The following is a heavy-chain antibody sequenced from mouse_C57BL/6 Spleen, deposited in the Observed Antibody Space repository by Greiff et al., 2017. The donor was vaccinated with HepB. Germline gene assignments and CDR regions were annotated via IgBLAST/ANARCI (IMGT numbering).Heavy chain of an antibody. V-gene: IGHV1-26*01. D-gene: IGHD1-1*01. J-gene: IGHJ3*01. Sequence: VQLQQSGPELVKPGASVKISCKASGYTFTDYYMNWVKQSHGKSLEWIGDINPNNGGTSYNQKFKGKATLTVDKSSSTAYMELRSLTSEDSAVYYCARDHGSSPFAYWGQGTLVTVSA. CDR1: GYTFTDYY. CDR2: INPNNGGT. CDR3: ARDHGSSPFAY.